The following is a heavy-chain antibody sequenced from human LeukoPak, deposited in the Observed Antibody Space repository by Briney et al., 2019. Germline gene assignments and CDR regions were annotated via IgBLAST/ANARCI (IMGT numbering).Heavy chain of an antibody. CDR3: ARDSLGMSTLDS. CDR1: GFTFSSYA. J-gene: IGHJ4*02. D-gene: IGHD5/OR15-5a*01. Sequence: GSSLRLSCAASGFTFSSYAMHWVRQAPGKGLEWVAVISYDGSNKYYADSVKGRFTISRDNSKNTLYLQMNSLRAEDTAVYYCARDSLGMSTLDSCGQGTLVTVSS. CDR2: ISYDGSNK. V-gene: IGHV3-30*04.